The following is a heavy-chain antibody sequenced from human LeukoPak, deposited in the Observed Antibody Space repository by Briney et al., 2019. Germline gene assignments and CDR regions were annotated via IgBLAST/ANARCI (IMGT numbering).Heavy chain of an antibody. V-gene: IGHV4-38-2*02. D-gene: IGHD3-22*01. CDR2: ISHSGST. CDR1: GYSISSGYY. Sequence: SETLSLTCTVSGYSISSGYYWGWIRQPPWKGLEWIGSISHSGSTYYNPSLKSRVTISVDASKKQISLKLSAVTAADTAVYYCARGGSSGYYYFDYWGQGTLVTVSS. CDR3: ARGGSSGYYYFDY. J-gene: IGHJ4*02.